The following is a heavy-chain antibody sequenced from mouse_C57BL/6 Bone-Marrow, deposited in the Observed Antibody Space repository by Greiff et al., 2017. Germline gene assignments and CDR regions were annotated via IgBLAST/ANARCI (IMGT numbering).Heavy chain of an antibody. CDR3: ARGLDYYDGSSFVRDYFDY. Sequence: EVKLMESGPGLVKPSQSLSLTCSVTGYSITSGYYWNWIRQFPGNKLEWMGYISYDGSNNYNPSLKNRISITRDTSKNQFFLKLNSVTTEDTATYYCARGLDYYDGSSFVRDYFDYWGQGTTLTVSS. V-gene: IGHV3-6*01. J-gene: IGHJ2*01. D-gene: IGHD1-1*01. CDR1: GYSITSGYY. CDR2: ISYDGSN.